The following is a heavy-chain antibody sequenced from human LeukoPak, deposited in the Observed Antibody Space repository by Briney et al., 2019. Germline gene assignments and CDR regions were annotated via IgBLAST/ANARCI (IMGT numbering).Heavy chain of an antibody. CDR2: ISYTGSA. V-gene: IGHV4-39*07. J-gene: IGHJ4*02. CDR1: GGSIRNSNYF. CDR3: ARYYYDNSGSIYAFDI. D-gene: IGHD3-22*01. Sequence: SETLSLTCSVSGGSIRNSNYFWAWIRQPPGKGLEWIGVISYTGSAYYNPSLKSRVTISVDTSKNQFSLKLSSVTSADTAVYYCARYYYDNSGSIYAFDIWGQGTLVTVSS.